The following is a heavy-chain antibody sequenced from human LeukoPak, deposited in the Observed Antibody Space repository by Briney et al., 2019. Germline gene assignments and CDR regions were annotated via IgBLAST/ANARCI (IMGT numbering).Heavy chain of an antibody. V-gene: IGHV3-23*01. CDR3: PNYSNSLDY. Sequence: TGGSLRLSCAASGFTLSTYAMSWVRQAPGKGLEWVSAITGSGGSTYYADSVKGRFTISRDNSKNTMYLQMNSLRAEDSAIYYCPNYSNSLDYWDQGTLVTVSS. CDR2: ITGSGGST. J-gene: IGHJ4*02. CDR1: GFTLSTYA. D-gene: IGHD4-11*01.